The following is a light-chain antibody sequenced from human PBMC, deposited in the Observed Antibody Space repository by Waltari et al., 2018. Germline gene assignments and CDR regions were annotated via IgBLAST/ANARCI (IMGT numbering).Light chain of an antibody. CDR1: QGISTN. V-gene: IGKV3-15*01. Sequence: EIVMTQSPATLSVSPGERATISCRASQGISTNLAWYQHKLGQAPRLLISGASTRATGIAARFTGTGSGTEFTLTITSLQSEDFAVYYCQQYNNWPSFTFGQGTKLEIK. J-gene: IGKJ2*01. CDR2: GAS. CDR3: QQYNNWPSFT.